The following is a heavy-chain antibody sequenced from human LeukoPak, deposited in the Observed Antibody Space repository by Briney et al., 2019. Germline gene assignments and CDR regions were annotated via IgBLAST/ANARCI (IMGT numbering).Heavy chain of an antibody. CDR1: GASISSTNW. J-gene: IGHJ5*02. CDR2: MHHSGRT. CDR3: ARAQEGCSRASCYLEP. D-gene: IGHD2-2*01. V-gene: IGHV4-4*02. Sequence: SGTLSLTCAISGASISSTNWWIWVRQPPGKGLEWIGEMHHSGRTNYNPSLKSRITISVDKSKNQVFLRLNSVAAADTALYYCARAQEGCSRASCYLEPWGQGTLVTVSS.